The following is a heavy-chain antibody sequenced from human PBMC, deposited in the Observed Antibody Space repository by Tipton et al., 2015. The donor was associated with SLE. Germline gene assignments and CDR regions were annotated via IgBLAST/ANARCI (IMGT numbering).Heavy chain of an antibody. CDR2: IRYDGINK. D-gene: IGHD2-21*02. CDR1: GFTFSNYA. CDR3: AVTPEGLDV. V-gene: IGHV3-30*02. J-gene: IGHJ3*01. Sequence: SLRLSCAASGFTFSNYAMSWVRQAPGKGLEWVAFIRYDGINKYYVDFVKGRFTISRDNSKNTLYLQMNSLRAEDTAVYYCAVTPEGLDVWGQGTMVTVSS.